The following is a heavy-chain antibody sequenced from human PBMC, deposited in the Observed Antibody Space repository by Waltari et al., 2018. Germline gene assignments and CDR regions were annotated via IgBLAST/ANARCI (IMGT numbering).Heavy chain of an antibody. CDR2: INHSGST. CDR1: GGSFSGYY. V-gene: IGHV4-34*01. J-gene: IGHJ5*02. Sequence: QVQLPQWGAGLLKPSETLSLTCAVYGGSFSGYYWGWIRQPPGKGLEWIGEINHSGSTNYNPSRKRRVTISVDTSENQGALKLSAVTAADTAVYYCARGGFYADIVVVGAAPGWFDPWGQGTLVTVSS. CDR3: ARGGFYADIVVVGAAPGWFDP. D-gene: IGHD2-15*01.